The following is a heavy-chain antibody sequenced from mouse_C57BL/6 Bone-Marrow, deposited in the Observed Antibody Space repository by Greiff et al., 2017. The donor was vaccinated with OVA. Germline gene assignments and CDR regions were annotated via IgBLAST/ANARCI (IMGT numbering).Heavy chain of an antibody. CDR3: ARFITTVVADY. CDR1: GYTFTSYD. CDR2: IFPGDGST. V-gene: IGHV1S56*01. J-gene: IGHJ2*01. Sequence: QVQLQQSGAELVKPGASVKLSCKASGYTFTSYDINWVRQRPEQGLAWIGWIFPGDGSTKYNEKFKGKATLTTDKSSSTAYMQLSRLTSEDSAVYFGARFITTVVADYWGQGTTLTGSS. D-gene: IGHD1-1*01.